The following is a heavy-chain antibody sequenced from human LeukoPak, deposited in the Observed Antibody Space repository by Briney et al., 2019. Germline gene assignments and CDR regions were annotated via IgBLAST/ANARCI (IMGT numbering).Heavy chain of an antibody. J-gene: IGHJ4*02. Sequence: GGSLTLSCAASGFTFSSYGMHWVRQAPGKGLEWVAVISYDGSNKYYADSVKGRFTISRDNSKNTLYLQMNSLRAEDTAVYYCAKGRDSRDFDYWGQGTLVTVSS. CDR2: ISYDGSNK. D-gene: IGHD6-13*01. V-gene: IGHV3-30*18. CDR3: AKGRDSRDFDY. CDR1: GFTFSSYG.